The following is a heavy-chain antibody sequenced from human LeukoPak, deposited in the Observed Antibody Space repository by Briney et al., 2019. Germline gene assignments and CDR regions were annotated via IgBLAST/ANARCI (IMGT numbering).Heavy chain of an antibody. CDR2: MYYSGST. D-gene: IGHD6-19*01. CDR3: ARLRRAGWLEYYFDY. J-gene: IGHJ4*02. V-gene: IGHV4-59*01. Sequence: WETLSLTCTVSGCSISSYYWSWIRQPPGKGLEWIAYMYYSGSTNYNPSLKSRFTISVDTSKNQFSLKLSSVTAADTAVYYCARLRRAGWLEYYFDYWGQGTLVTVSS. CDR1: GCSISSYY.